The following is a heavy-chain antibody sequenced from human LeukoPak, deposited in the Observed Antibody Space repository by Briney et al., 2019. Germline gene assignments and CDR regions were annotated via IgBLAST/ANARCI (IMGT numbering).Heavy chain of an antibody. CDR1: VFTFSKYR. J-gene: IGHJ4*02. CDR2: IYREGSTA. D-gene: IGHD3-22*01. CDR3: STDRSSGGSSEIDF. Sequence: GGCLRHSRVASVFTFSKYRGHWVCQARGKGLVWVSRIYREGSTANYAGSVRGRFTFSRDNAKNTLNLQMNNLRAGDTPGYNCSTDRSSGGSSEIDFWGQGTLVTVSS. V-gene: IGHV3-74*01.